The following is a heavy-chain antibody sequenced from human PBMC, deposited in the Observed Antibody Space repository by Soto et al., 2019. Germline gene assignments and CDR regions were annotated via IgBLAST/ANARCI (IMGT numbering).Heavy chain of an antibody. J-gene: IGHJ4*02. V-gene: IGHV3-64D*06. D-gene: IGHD3-9*01. CDR1: GFTFSGYA. Sequence: EVQLVESGGGLVQPGGSLRLSCSASGFTFSGYAMHWVRQAPGKGLEYVSAISSNGGSTYYADSVKGGFTISRDNSKNTLYLQMSSLRAEDTTVYYCVKALRYFDWLPDFDYWGQGTLVTVSS. CDR2: ISSNGGST. CDR3: VKALRYFDWLPDFDY.